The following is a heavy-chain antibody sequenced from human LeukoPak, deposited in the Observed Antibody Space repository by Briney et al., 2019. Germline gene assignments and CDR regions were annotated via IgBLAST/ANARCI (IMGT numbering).Heavy chain of an antibody. CDR1: GGTFSSYA. Sequence: ASVKVSCKASGGTFSSYAISWVRQAPGQGLEWMGWMNPNTGDTGYAQKFQGRVTITRNTSISTAYMELSSLTSEDTAVYYCARSPWSGSDYWGQGTLVTVSS. CDR2: MNPNTGDT. V-gene: IGHV1-8*03. D-gene: IGHD3-3*01. CDR3: ARSPWSGSDY. J-gene: IGHJ4*02.